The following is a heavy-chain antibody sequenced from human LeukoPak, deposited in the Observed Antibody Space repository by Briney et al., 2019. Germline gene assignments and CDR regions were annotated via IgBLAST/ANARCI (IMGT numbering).Heavy chain of an antibody. J-gene: IGHJ6*02. D-gene: IGHD3-10*01. Sequence: GGSLRLSCAASGFTFDDYAMHWVRQAPGKGLEWVSGISWNSGSIGYADSVKGRFTISRDNAKNSLYLQMNSLRAEDTALYYCAKDNRAHYYGSGKNGMDVWGQGTTVTVSS. CDR1: GFTFDDYA. CDR3: AKDNRAHYYGSGKNGMDV. V-gene: IGHV3-9*01. CDR2: ISWNSGSI.